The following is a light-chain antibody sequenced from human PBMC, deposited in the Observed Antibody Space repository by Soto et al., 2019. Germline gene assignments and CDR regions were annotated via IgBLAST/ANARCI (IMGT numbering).Light chain of an antibody. J-gene: IGKJ1*01. CDR2: DAS. V-gene: IGKV1-5*01. CDR3: QEYHSYTWT. CDR1: QNIRNW. Sequence: DIQMTQSPSTLSASVGDRVTITCRASQNIRNWLAWYQQQPGKVPKLLIFDASTLQSGVPSRFSGSGSGTDFTLTIHSLQPDDFATYYRQEYHSYTWTFGQGTKVDIK.